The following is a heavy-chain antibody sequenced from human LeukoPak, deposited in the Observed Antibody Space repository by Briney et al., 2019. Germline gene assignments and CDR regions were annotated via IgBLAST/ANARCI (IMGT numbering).Heavy chain of an antibody. D-gene: IGHD2-15*01. V-gene: IGHV1-46*01. CDR3: ARGCSGGSCYSGYYYYYMDV. CDR1: GYTFTSYY. CDR2: INPSGGST. J-gene: IGHJ6*03. Sequence: ASVKVSCKASGYTFTSYYMHWVRQAPGQGLEWMGTINPSGGSTSYAQKFQGRVTMTRDMSTSTVYMELSSLRSEDTAVYYCARGCSGGSCYSGYYYYYMDVWGKGTTVTVSS.